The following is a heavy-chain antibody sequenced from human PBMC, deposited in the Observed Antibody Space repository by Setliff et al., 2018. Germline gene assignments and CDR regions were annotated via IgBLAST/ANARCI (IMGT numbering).Heavy chain of an antibody. V-gene: IGHV4-39*02. CDR2: IYYSGST. Sequence: SETLSLTCTVSGGSISTSSYYWGWIRQPPGKGLEWIGSIYYSGSTYYNPSLKSRITLSVEPSKNQFSLRVSSVTAADTAVYYCAREEPYSGSYLGGVRNDYWGQGTLVTVSS. CDR3: AREEPYSGSYLGGVRNDY. CDR1: GGSISTSSYY. D-gene: IGHD1-26*01. J-gene: IGHJ4*02.